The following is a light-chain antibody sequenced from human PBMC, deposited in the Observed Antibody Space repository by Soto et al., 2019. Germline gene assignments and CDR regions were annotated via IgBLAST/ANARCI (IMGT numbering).Light chain of an antibody. CDR2: AAS. Sequence: DIQMTQSPSSLSASVGDRVTITCRASQDIKYDLAWYQHKPGKAPKSLIYAASSLQSGVPSRFSGSGSGTEFSLTISCLQPEDFATYYCLQHNNYPPITFGQGTRLEIK. CDR1: QDIKYD. CDR3: LQHNNYPPIT. V-gene: IGKV1-17*01. J-gene: IGKJ5*01.